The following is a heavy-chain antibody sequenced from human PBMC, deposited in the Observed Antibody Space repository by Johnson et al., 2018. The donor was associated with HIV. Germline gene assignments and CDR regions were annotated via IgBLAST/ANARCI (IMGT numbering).Heavy chain of an antibody. CDR3: ARFGMGSSGDAFDI. J-gene: IGHJ3*02. Sequence: EVQLVESGGGVVQPGRSLRLSCAESGFTFSSYGMHWVRQAPGKGLEWVANIKQDGSETYYVDSVKGRFTNSRDNAKNSLYLQMNSLRAEDTAVYYCARFGMGSSGDAFDIWGQGTMVTVSS. V-gene: IGHV3-7*01. CDR1: GFTFSSYG. D-gene: IGHD6-25*01. CDR2: IKQDGSET.